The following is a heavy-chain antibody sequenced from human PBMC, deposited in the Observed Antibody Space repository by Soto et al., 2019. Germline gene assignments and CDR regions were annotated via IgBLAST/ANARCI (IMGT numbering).Heavy chain of an antibody. CDR2: ISSIPSTI. J-gene: IGHJ6*02. D-gene: IGHD2-2*02. CDR1: GFTFSSYS. Sequence: PGGSLRLSCAASGFTFSSYSMNWVRQAPGKGLEWVSYISSIPSTINYADSVKGRFTISRDNAKNSLYLQMNSLRDEDTAVYYCARDAALYCGSTSCSTGVSYYGMDVWGQGTTVTAP. V-gene: IGHV3-48*02. CDR3: ARDAALYCGSTSCSTGVSYYGMDV.